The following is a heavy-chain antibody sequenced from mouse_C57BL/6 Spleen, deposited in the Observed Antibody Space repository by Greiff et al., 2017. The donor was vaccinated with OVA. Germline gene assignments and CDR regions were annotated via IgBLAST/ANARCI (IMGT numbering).Heavy chain of an antibody. Sequence: QVQLKQSGPELVKPGASVKISCKASGYAFSSSWMNWVKQRPGKGLEWIGRIYPGDGYTNYNGKFKGKATLTADKSSITAYMQLSSLTSEDSAVYFCGGCNYWYFDVWGTGTTVTVSS. CDR3: GGCNYWYFDV. CDR1: GYAFSSSW. CDR2: IYPGDGYT. J-gene: IGHJ1*03. V-gene: IGHV1-82*01.